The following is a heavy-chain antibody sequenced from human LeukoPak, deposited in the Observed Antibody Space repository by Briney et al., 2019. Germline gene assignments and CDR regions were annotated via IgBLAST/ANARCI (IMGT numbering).Heavy chain of an antibody. J-gene: IGHJ4*02. V-gene: IGHV1-18*01. CDR1: GYTFTSYG. CDR3: ARAQWPVSVIQYDY. CDR2: ISAYNGNT. Sequence: ASVKVSCRASGYTFTSYGISWVRQAPGQGLEWMGWISAYNGNTNYAQKLQGRVTMTTDTSTSTAYMELRSLRSDDTAVYYCARAQWPVSVIQYDYWGQGTLVTVSS. D-gene: IGHD6-19*01.